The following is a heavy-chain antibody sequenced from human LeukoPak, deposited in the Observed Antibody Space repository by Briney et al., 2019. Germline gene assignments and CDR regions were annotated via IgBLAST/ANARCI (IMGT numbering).Heavy chain of an antibody. J-gene: IGHJ4*02. CDR3: ARLDPIPAAISVRDY. Sequence: GESLQSSCKGSGYSFTSYWISWVRRMPGKGLEWMGRIDPSDSYTNYSPSFQGHVTISADKSTSTAYLQWSSLKASDTAMYYCARLDPIPAAISVRDYWGQGTLVTVSS. D-gene: IGHD2-2*01. CDR2: IDPSDSYT. CDR1: GYSFTSYW. V-gene: IGHV5-10-1*01.